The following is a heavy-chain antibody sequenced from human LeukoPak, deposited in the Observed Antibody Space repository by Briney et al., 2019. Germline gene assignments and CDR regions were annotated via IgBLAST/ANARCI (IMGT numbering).Heavy chain of an antibody. CDR1: GFTSSDYY. J-gene: IGHJ3*02. CDR3: ARERYCSGVSCHDDFDI. V-gene: IGHV3-11*06. Sequence: GGSLRLSCVASGFTSSDYYMSWIRQAPGRGLEWVSYISSSSSYTTYADSVKGRFTISRDNAKHSLYLQMNSLRAEDTAVYYCARERYCSGVSCHDDFDIWGQGTIVTVSS. D-gene: IGHD2-15*01. CDR2: ISSSSSYT.